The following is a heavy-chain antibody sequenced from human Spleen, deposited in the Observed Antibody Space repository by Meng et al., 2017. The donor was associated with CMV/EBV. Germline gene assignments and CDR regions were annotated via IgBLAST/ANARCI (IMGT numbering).Heavy chain of an antibody. J-gene: IGHJ6*02. Sequence: GESLKISCAASGFTVSSNYMSWVRQAPGKGLEWVSVIYSGGSTYYADSVKGRFTISRDNSKNTLYLQMNSLRAEDTAVYYCARDPRYSSSWYTYYYYGMDVWGQGTTVTVSS. CDR3: ARDPRYSSSWYTYYYYGMDV. D-gene: IGHD6-13*01. CDR2: IYSGGST. V-gene: IGHV3-53*05. CDR1: GFTVSSNY.